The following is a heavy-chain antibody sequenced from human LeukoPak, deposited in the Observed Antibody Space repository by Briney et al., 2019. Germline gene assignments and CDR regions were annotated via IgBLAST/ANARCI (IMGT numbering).Heavy chain of an antibody. D-gene: IGHD6-13*01. CDR1: GGSISSYY. V-gene: IGHV4-59*01. CDR3: ARDGGSSWYGSYYYYYMDV. J-gene: IGHJ6*03. Sequence: PSETLSLTCTVSGGSISSYYWSWIRQPPGKGLEWIGYIYYSGSTNYNPSLKSRVTISVDTSKNQFSLKLSSVTAADTAVYYCARDGGSSWYGSYYYYYMDVWGKGTTVTISS. CDR2: IYYSGST.